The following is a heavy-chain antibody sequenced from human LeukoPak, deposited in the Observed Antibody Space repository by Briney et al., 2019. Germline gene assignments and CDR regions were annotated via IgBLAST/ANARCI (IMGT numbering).Heavy chain of an antibody. V-gene: IGHV4-39*07. Sequence: SETLSLTCTVSGGSISSSSYYWGWIRQPPGKGLEWIGSIYYSGSTYYNPSLKSRVTISVDTSKNQFSLKLSSVTAADTAVYYCARDRLMDYGSGSPLDYWGQGTLVTVSS. CDR1: GGSISSSSYY. J-gene: IGHJ4*02. CDR2: IYYSGST. D-gene: IGHD3-10*01. CDR3: ARDRLMDYGSGSPLDY.